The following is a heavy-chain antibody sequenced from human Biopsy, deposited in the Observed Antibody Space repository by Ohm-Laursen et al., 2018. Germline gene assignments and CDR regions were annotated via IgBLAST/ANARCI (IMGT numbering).Heavy chain of an antibody. CDR3: ARVGSGWAPFDK. V-gene: IGHV4-38-2*01. Sequence: SETLSLTWAVSGYSISSDYCWGWIRQAPGKTLEWLGNIFKDGNTHYNPPLRIRLIISIDTSKNQFSLMMTSVSGADTAVYFFARVGSGWAPFDKWGPGTLVTASS. CDR1: GYSISSDYC. CDR2: IFKDGNT. J-gene: IGHJ4*02. D-gene: IGHD6-19*01.